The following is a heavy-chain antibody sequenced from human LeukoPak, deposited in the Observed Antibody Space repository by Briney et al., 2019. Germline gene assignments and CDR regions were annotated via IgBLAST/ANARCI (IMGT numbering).Heavy chain of an antibody. CDR3: ARDLYCSSTGCSDMDV. V-gene: IGHV4-38-2*02. Sequence: SETLSLTCTVSGYSISSGYYWGWIRQPPGKGLEWIGSIYHSGSTYYNPSLKSRVTISVDTSKNQFSLKLSSVTAADTAVYYCARDLYCSSTGCSDMDVWGKGTTVTVSS. J-gene: IGHJ6*04. CDR1: GYSISSGYY. CDR2: IYHSGST. D-gene: IGHD2-2*01.